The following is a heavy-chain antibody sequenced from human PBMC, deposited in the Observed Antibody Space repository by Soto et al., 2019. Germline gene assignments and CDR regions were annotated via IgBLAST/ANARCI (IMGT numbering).Heavy chain of an antibody. J-gene: IGHJ6*02. CDR2: INAGNGNT. CDR3: AVRGYCSSTSCYDYYYGMDV. Sequence: QVQLVQSGAEVKKPGASVKVSCKASGYTFTSYAMHWVRQAPGQRLEWMGWINAGNGNTKYSQKFQGRVTITRDTSASTAYMELSSLRSEDTAVYYCAVRGYCSSTSCYDYYYGMDVWGQGTTVTVSS. D-gene: IGHD2-2*01. V-gene: IGHV1-3*01. CDR1: GYTFTSYA.